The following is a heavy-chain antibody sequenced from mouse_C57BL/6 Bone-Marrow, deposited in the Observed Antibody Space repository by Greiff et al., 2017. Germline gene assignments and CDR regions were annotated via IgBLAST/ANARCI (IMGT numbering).Heavy chain of an antibody. CDR2: INYDGSST. D-gene: IGHD2-1*01. V-gene: IGHV5-16*01. CDR1: GFTFSDYY. J-gene: IGHJ1*03. Sequence: EVKLMESEGGLVQPGSSMKLSCTASGFTFSDYYMAWVRQVPEKGLEWVANINYDGSSTYYLDSLKSRFIISRDNAKNILYLQMSSLKSEDTATYYCARDSYGNFYYWYVDVWGTGTTVTVSS. CDR3: ARDSYGNFYYWYVDV.